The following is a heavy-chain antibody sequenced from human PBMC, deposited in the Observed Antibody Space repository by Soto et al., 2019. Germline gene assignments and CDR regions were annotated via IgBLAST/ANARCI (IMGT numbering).Heavy chain of an antibody. J-gene: IGHJ6*02. V-gene: IGHV1-18*01. CDR1: GYTFTSYG. D-gene: IGHD3-16*01. Sequence: QVQLVQSGAEVKKPGASVKVSCKASGYTFTSYGISWVRQAPGQGLEWMGWISSYSGNTNYAQRLQGRVTMTTDTSTGTAYMELRGLRSDDTAVYFCAGDRGGGGFNYYYYGMDVWGQGTTVTVSS. CDR2: ISSYSGNT. CDR3: AGDRGGGGFNYYYYGMDV.